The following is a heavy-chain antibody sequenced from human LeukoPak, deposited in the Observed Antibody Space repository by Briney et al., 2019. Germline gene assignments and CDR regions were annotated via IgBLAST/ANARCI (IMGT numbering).Heavy chain of an antibody. Sequence: SQTLSLTCTVSGGSISSGGYYWSWIRQHPGKGLEWIGYIYYSGSTYYNPSLKSRVTISVDTSKNQFSLKLSSVTAADTALYYCATSRRGITMIPGAFDIWGQGTMVTVSS. CDR3: ATSRRGITMIPGAFDI. CDR1: GGSISSGGYY. CDR2: IYYSGST. J-gene: IGHJ3*02. D-gene: IGHD3-22*01. V-gene: IGHV4-31*03.